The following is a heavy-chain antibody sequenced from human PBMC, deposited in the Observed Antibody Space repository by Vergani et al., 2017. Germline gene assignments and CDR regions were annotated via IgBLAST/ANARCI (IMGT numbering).Heavy chain of an antibody. CDR1: GGSISSGGYY. D-gene: IGHD5-12*01. Sequence: QVQLQESGPGLVKPSQTLSLTCTVSGGSISSGGYYWSWIRQHPGKGLEWIGYIYYSGSTYYNPSLKSRVTMSVDTSKNQFSLKLSSVTAADTAVYFCAMDVPVAISWYFDDWGQGTLVTVSS. J-gene: IGHJ4*02. CDR3: AMDVPVAISWYFDD. V-gene: IGHV4-31*03. CDR2: IYYSGST.